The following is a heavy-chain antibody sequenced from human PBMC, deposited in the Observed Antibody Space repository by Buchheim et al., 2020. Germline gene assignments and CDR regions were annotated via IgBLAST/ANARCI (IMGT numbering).Heavy chain of an antibody. V-gene: IGHV3-74*03. J-gene: IGHJ4*02. D-gene: IGHD6-19*01. CDR3: AREHSSDWYADY. Sequence: EMQLVESGGGLVQPGGSLRLSCAASGFTFSEYWMHWVRQAPGKGLVWVSRINSDGISTTYAVSVRGRFTISRDNAKNTMYLQMISLRAEDTAVYYCAREHSSDWYADYWGQGTL. CDR2: INSDGIST. CDR1: GFTFSEYW.